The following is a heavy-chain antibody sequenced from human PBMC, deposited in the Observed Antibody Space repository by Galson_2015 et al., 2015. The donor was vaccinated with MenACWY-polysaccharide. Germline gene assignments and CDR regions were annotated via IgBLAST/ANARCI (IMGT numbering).Heavy chain of an antibody. CDR1: GFSIRTYT. J-gene: IGHJ4*02. V-gene: IGHV3-48*02. Sequence: SLRLSCAASGFSIRTYTVIWVRQVPGKGLEWLSYINSGSTTIHYADSVKGRFTISRDNAKNSLYLQMNSLRDDDTAVYYCARDSGIAGADDYWGQGTLVTVSS. D-gene: IGHD6-13*01. CDR2: INSGSTTI. CDR3: ARDSGIAGADDY.